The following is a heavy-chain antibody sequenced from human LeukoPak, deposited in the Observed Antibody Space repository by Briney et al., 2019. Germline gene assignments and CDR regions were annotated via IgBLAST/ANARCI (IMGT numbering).Heavy chain of an antibody. CDR2: IYTSGST. D-gene: IGHD5-24*01. V-gene: IGHV4-4*07. J-gene: IGHJ4*02. CDR1: GGSISSYY. Sequence: SETLSLTCTVSGGSISSYYWSWIRQPAGKGLEWIGRIYTSGSTHYNPSLKSRVTISVDTSKNQFSLKLSSVTAADTAVYYCACGRDGYNDFDYWGQGTLVTVSS. CDR3: ACGRDGYNDFDY.